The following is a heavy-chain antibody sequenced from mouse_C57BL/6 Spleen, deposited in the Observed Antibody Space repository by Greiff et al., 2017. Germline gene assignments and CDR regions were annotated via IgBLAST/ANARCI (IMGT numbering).Heavy chain of an antibody. CDR1: GYSITSGYY. J-gene: IGHJ2*01. D-gene: IGHD1-1*01. CDR3: ARAVRSPYYFDY. V-gene: IGHV3-6*01. Sequence: EVKLVESGPGLVKPSQSLSLTCSVTGYSITSGYYWNWIRQFPGNKLEWMGYISYDGSNNYNPSLKNRISITRDTSKNQFFLKLNSVTTEDTATYYCARAVRSPYYFDYWGQGTTLTVSS. CDR2: ISYDGSN.